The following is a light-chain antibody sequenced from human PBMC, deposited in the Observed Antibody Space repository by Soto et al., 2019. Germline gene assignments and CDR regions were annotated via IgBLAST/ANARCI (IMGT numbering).Light chain of an antibody. V-gene: IGKV3-15*01. CDR1: QSVGSN. Sequence: EIVMTQSPATLSVSPGERATLSCRASQSVGSNLAWYQLQPGQAPRLLIYGASTRATGITARFSGSGSGTDFSLTISSLQSEDFAIYFCQQYNNWPPNRTFGQGTKVEIK. CDR2: GAS. CDR3: QQYNNWPPNRT. J-gene: IGKJ1*01.